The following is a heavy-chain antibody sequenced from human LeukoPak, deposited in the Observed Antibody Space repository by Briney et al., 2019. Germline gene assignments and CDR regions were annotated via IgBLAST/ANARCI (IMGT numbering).Heavy chain of an antibody. V-gene: IGHV3-21*01. CDR1: EFTFSSFT. D-gene: IGHD6-19*01. J-gene: IGHJ6*02. CDR3: AREEDSSAIRTSYGMDV. Sequence: GGSLRLSCAASEFTFSSFTMNWVRQAPGQGLEWVSCISRGGDYIYYADSVRGRFTSSRDNAKKTVHLQMNSLRAEDTAVYYCAREEDSSAIRTSYGMDVWGQGTAVTVSS. CDR2: ISRGGDYI.